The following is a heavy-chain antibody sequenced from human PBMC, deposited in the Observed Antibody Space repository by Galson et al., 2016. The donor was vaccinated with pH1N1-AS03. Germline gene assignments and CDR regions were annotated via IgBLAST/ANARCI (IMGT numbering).Heavy chain of an antibody. J-gene: IGHJ5*02. CDR2: VSHNSGRT. CDR3: ASRGPESYYGSVIRKYKVGWFDP. D-gene: IGHD3-10*01. V-gene: IGHV4-4*09. Sequence: ETLSLTCLVSGGSISGYYWCWIRQPPGKGPEWIGCVSHNSGRTNYNPSLKSRVTITTETSKNQFSLKLTPVTAADTAVYYCASRGPESYYGSVIRKYKVGWFDPWGQGTLVTVAS. CDR1: GGSISGYY.